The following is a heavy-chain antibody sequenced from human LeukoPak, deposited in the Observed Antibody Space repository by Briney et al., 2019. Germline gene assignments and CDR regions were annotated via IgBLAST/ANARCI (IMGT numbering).Heavy chain of an antibody. V-gene: IGHV1-8*01. J-gene: IGHJ6*03. CDR3: AKLGITSDYYYYMDV. Sequence: ASVKVSCKASGYTFTSYDINWVRQATGQGREWMGWMNPNSGNTGYAQKFQGRVTMTRNTSISTAYMELSSLRSEDTAVYYCAKLGITSDYYYYMDVWGKGTTVTVSS. D-gene: IGHD2-2*01. CDR1: GYTFTSYD. CDR2: MNPNSGNT.